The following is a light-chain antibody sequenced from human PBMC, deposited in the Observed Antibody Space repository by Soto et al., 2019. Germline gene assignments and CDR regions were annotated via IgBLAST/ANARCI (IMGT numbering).Light chain of an antibody. J-gene: IGKJ1*01. CDR2: AAS. V-gene: IGKV3-15*01. CDR3: QQYNIWPLWT. CDR1: EGVTSS. Sequence: EILMTQSPATLSVSPGDRATLSCRASEGVTSSLAWYQQEPGQPPRLLIYAASTRATDVPARFSGGGSETEFALSIRSLQSEDFAVYFCQQYNIWPLWTFGPGTKVDIK.